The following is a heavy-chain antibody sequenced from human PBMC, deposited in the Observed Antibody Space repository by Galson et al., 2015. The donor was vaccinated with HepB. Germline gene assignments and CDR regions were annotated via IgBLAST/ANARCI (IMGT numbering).Heavy chain of an antibody. J-gene: IGHJ4*02. D-gene: IGHD3-10*01. CDR3: ATRFGLVGPIDY. CDR1: GYTLTELS. Sequence: SVKVSCKVSGYTLTELSMHWVRQAPGKGLEWMGGFDPEDGETIYAQKFQGRVTMTEDTPTDTAYMELSSLRSEDTAVYYCATRFGLVGPIDYWGQGTLVTVSS. CDR2: FDPEDGET. V-gene: IGHV1-24*01.